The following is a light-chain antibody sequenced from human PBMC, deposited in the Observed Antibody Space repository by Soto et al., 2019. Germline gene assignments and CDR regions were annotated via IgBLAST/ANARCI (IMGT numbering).Light chain of an antibody. CDR2: SND. Sequence: QSVLTQSPSASGSSGQKVSISCSGSSSNIGSNTVNWYQLVPGTAPKLLIYSNDQRPSAVPGRFSGSKSGTSASLTISGLHSEDEADYYCATWDDNLNNVIFGGGTKVTVL. CDR3: ATWDDNLNNVI. CDR1: SSNIGSNT. J-gene: IGLJ2*01. V-gene: IGLV1-44*01.